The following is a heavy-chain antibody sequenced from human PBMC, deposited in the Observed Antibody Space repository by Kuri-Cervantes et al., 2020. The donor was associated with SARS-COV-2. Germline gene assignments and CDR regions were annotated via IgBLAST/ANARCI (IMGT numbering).Heavy chain of an antibody. Sequence: GGSLRLSCAASGFNFSSYWMHWVREVPGKGLEWVSRIKSDGSSPSHADPVKGRFTISRDNAKNTLYLQMNSLRAEDTAVYYCVRDYYDSREGGAFDIWGQGTMVTVSS. J-gene: IGHJ3*02. CDR1: GFNFSSYW. V-gene: IGHV3-74*01. D-gene: IGHD3-22*01. CDR3: VRDYYDSREGGAFDI. CDR2: IKSDGSSP.